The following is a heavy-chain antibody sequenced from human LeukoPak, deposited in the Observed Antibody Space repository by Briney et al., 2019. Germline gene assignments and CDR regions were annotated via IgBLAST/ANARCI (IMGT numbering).Heavy chain of an antibody. D-gene: IGHD1-14*01. CDR1: GSTFGGYG. CDR2: IAYDGSRA. Sequence: GGSLRLSCAGSGSTFGGYGMHWFRQTPGKGLEWVAVIAYDGSRAFYADSVKGRFTISRDNSKNTMSVQMDDLKAEDTAVYYCTRYNNDHFDYWGQGTLVTVSS. CDR3: TRYNNDHFDY. V-gene: IGHV3-33*01. J-gene: IGHJ4*02.